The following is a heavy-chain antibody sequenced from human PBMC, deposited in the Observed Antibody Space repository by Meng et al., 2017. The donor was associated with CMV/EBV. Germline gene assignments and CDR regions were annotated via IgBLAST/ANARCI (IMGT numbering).Heavy chain of an antibody. J-gene: IGHJ4*02. CDR2: ISYDGSNK. Sequence: GGSLRLSCAASGFTFSSYAMHWVRQAPGKGLEWVAVISYDGSNKYYADSVKGRFTISRDNAKNSLYLQMNSLRAEDTAVYYCARRGGSVVVPAAHFDYWGQGTLVTVSS. V-gene: IGHV3-30-3*01. CDR1: GFTFSSYA. CDR3: ARRGGSVVVPAAHFDY. D-gene: IGHD2-2*01.